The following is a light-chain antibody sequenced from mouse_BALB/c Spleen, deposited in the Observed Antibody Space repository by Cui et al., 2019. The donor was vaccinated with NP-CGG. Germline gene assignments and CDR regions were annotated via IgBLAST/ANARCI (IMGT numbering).Light chain of an antibody. J-gene: IGLJ1*01. CDR1: TGAVTTSNY. Sequence: AVVTQVSAHHTSPGETVTLTCRSSTGAVTTSNYANWVQEKPDHLFTGLIGGTNNRAPGVPARFSGSLIGNKAALTITGAQTEDETIYFCALWYSNHWVFGGGTKLTVL. CDR3: ALWYSNHWV. CDR2: GTN. V-gene: IGLV1*01.